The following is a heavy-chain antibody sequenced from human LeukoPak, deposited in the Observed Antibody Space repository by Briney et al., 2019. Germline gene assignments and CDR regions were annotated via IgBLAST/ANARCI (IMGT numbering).Heavy chain of an antibody. CDR2: ISAYNGNT. V-gene: IGHV1-18*01. Sequence: GASVKVSCKASGYTFTSYGISWVRQAPGQGLEWMGWISAYNGNTNYAQELQGRVTMTTDTSTSTAYMELRSLRSDDTAVYYCARDGNSGYLPYYYYGMDVWGQGTTVTVSS. J-gene: IGHJ6*02. CDR1: GYTFTSYG. CDR3: ARDGNSGYLPYYYYGMDV. D-gene: IGHD5-12*01.